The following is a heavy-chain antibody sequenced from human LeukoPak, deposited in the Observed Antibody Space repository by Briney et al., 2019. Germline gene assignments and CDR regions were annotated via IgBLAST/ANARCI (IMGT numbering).Heavy chain of an antibody. V-gene: IGHV3-11*01. CDR2: ISSSGSAI. Sequence: GSLRLSCAGSGFTFSDYYMTWIRQAPGKGLEWVSYISSSGSAIYYADSVKGRVTISRDNAKNSLSLQMNSLRAEDTAVYYCARIGGATVTTFRPYYYYMDVWGKGTTVTVSS. CDR3: ARIGGATVTTFRPYYYYMDV. J-gene: IGHJ6*03. D-gene: IGHD4-17*01. CDR1: GFTFSDYY.